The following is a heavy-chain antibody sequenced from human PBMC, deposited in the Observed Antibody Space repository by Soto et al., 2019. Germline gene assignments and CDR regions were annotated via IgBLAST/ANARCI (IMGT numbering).Heavy chain of an antibody. Sequence: QVQLVESGGGVVQPGRSLRLSCAASGFTFSSYGMHWVRQAPGKGLEWVAVIWYDGSNKYYADSVKGRFTISRDNSKNTLYLQMNSLRAEDTAVYYCARDHRLDSSGYSRLFDFWGPGTLVTVSS. V-gene: IGHV3-33*01. CDR3: ARDHRLDSSGYSRLFDF. D-gene: IGHD3-22*01. CDR1: GFTFSSYG. J-gene: IGHJ4*02. CDR2: IWYDGSNK.